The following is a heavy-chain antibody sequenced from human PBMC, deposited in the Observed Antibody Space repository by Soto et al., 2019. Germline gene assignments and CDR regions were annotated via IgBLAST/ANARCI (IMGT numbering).Heavy chain of an antibody. J-gene: IGHJ4*02. CDR1: GGSISSSSYY. Sequence: PSETLSLTCTVSGGSISSSSYYWGWIRQPPGKGLEWIGSIYYSGSTYYNPSLKSRVTISVDTSKNQFSLKLSSVTAADTAVYYCARQGWVAGDGTWGFLDYWGQGTLVIGSS. CDR2: IYYSGST. V-gene: IGHV4-39*01. CDR3: ARQGWVAGDGTWGFLDY. D-gene: IGHD6-13*01.